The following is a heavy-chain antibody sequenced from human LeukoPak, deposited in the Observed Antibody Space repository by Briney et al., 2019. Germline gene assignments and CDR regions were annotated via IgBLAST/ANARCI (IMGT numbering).Heavy chain of an antibody. CDR1: VGSISSGNW. CDR2: IHHNGTA. V-gene: IGHV4-4*02. J-gene: IGHJ6*02. Sequence: PSGTLSLTCAVSVGSISSGNWWSWVRQSPGKGLEWIGEIHHNGTANYNPSLKSRVTISADKFQNQFSLKLTSVTAADTAVYYCATAPMLRGEGGEHYKYGMDVWGQGTTVTVSS. CDR3: ATAPMLRGEGGEHYKYGMDV. D-gene: IGHD3-10*01.